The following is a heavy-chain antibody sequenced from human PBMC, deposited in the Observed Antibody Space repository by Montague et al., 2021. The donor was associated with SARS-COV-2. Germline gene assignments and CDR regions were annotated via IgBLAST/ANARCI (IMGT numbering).Heavy chain of an antibody. CDR1: GGSISSSSHY. Sequence: SETLSLTCAVSGGSISSSSHYWGWIRQPPGKGLEWLGGFSHSGGTYYNASLQSRVTIFIDPSNNQFSLRLNSVTAADTAFYFCARQKLKGCSAYYYYHDMDVWGQGTTVSVSS. D-gene: IGHD1-1*01. J-gene: IGHJ6*02. CDR2: FSHSGGT. CDR3: ARQKLKGCSAYYYYHDMDV. V-gene: IGHV4-39*01.